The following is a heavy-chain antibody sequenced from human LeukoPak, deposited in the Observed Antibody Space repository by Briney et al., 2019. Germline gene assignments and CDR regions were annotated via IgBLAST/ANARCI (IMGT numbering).Heavy chain of an antibody. J-gene: IGHJ4*02. CDR1: GFTFDDYG. V-gene: IGHV3-20*01. Sequence: RPGGSLRLSCAASGFTFDDYGMSWVRQAPGKGLEWVSGINWNGGSTGYADSVKGRFTISRDNAKNSLYLQMNSLRAEDTALYHCARVDYDYVWGSYRHTFDYWGQGTLVTVSS. D-gene: IGHD3-16*02. CDR3: ARVDYDYVWGSYRHTFDY. CDR2: INWNGGST.